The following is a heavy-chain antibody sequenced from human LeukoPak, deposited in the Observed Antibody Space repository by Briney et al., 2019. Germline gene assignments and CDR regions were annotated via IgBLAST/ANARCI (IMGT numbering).Heavy chain of an antibody. Sequence: RASVKVSCKASGYTFTGYYMHWVRQAPGQGLEWMGWINPNSGGTNYAQKFQGRVTMTRDTSISTAYMELSRLRSDDTAVYYCARGGIAAAAQLDYWAREPWSPSPQ. J-gene: IGHJ4*02. CDR1: GYTFTGYY. CDR3: ARGGIAAAAQLDY. D-gene: IGHD6-13*01. V-gene: IGHV1-2*02. CDR2: INPNSGGT.